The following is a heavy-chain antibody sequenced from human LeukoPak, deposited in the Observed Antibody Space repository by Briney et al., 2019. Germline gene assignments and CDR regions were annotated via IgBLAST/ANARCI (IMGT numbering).Heavy chain of an antibody. J-gene: IGHJ4*02. CDR1: GGTFINYA. CDR2: IIPIFGTA. V-gene: IGHV1-69*13. D-gene: IGHD3-22*01. CDR3: ARGWDYDSGGRPTAYVY. Sequence: ASVTVSCTASGGTFINYAINWVRQAPGQGLEWMGGIIPIFGTANYAQKFQGRVTITADESTSTVYMELNSLKSEDTAVYYCARGWDYDSGGRPTAYVYWGQGTLVTVSS.